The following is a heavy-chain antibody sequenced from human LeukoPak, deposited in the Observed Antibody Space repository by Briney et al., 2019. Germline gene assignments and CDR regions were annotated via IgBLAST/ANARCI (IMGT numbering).Heavy chain of an antibody. Sequence: GGSLRLSCAASGFTFSNAWMNWVRQAPGKGLEWVGRIKSKTDGGTTDYAAPVKGRFTISRDDSKNTLYLQMNSLKTEDTAVYYRTTDPLPWYYYDSSGYYQYYFDNWGQGTLVTVSS. J-gene: IGHJ4*02. CDR1: GFTFSNAW. CDR2: IKSKTDGGTT. CDR3: TTDPLPWYYYDSSGYYQYYFDN. D-gene: IGHD3-22*01. V-gene: IGHV3-15*07.